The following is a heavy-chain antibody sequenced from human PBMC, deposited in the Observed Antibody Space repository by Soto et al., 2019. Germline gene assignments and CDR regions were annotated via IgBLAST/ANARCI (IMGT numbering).Heavy chain of an antibody. CDR1: GFTVSSNY. Sequence: GGSLRLSCAASGFTVSSNYMGWVRQAPGKGLEWVSVINSNNRTFYADSVKGRFTISRDISKNTLYLQMSSLRAEDTAVYYCARAAFAYGVDVWGQGTTVTVSS. V-gene: IGHV3-53*01. CDR3: ARAAFAYGVDV. CDR2: INSNNRT. D-gene: IGHD3-16*01. J-gene: IGHJ6*01.